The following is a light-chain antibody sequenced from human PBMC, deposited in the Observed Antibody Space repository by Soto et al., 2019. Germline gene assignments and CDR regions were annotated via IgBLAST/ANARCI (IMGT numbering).Light chain of an antibody. CDR2: AAS. V-gene: IGKV1-27*01. CDR3: QKYNSARWT. CDR1: QSISKY. J-gene: IGKJ1*01. Sequence: DIQMTQSPSTLSASVGDRVTITCRASQSISKYLAWYRKKPGKAPNLLIYAASTLQSGVPSRFSGSGSGTDFTLTISSLQPEDVATYYCQKYNSARWTFGQGTKVDIK.